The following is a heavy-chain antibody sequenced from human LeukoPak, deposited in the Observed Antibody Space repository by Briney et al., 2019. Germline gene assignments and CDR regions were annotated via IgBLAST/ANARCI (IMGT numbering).Heavy chain of an antibody. V-gene: IGHV1-2*02. J-gene: IGHJ3*02. CDR3: ASGSAYCGGDCYPPYDAFDI. D-gene: IGHD2-21*02. Sequence: GASVKVSCKASGYTLTGYYIHWVRQAPGQGLEWMGWINPNSGGTNNAQQFQGRVTMTRDTSISTAYMELSRLRSDDTAVYYCASGSAYCGGDCYPPYDAFDIWGQGTMVTVSS. CDR2: INPNSGGT. CDR1: GYTLTGYY.